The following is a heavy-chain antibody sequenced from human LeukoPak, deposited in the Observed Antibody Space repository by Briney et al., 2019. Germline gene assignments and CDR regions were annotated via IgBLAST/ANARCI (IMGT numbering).Heavy chain of an antibody. CDR1: GFTFDDYG. CDR2: ISGGGGGT. J-gene: IGHJ4*02. CDR3: ARQLGYCSDGTCYFDS. D-gene: IGHD2-15*01. Sequence: GGSLRLSCAASGFTFDDYGMSWVRQAPGKGLEWVSAISGGGGGTNYADSVKGRFTFSRDNSKSMVNLQMNSLRAEDTAIYYCARQLGYCSDGTCYFDSWGQGTLVTVSS. V-gene: IGHV3-23*01.